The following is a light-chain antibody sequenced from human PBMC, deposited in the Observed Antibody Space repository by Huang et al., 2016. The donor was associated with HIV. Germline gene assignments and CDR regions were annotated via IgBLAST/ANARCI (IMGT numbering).Light chain of an antibody. J-gene: IGKJ1*01. V-gene: IGKV3-15*01. CDR2: GAS. CDR1: QSGSSN. CDR3: QQYNNWPPWT. Sequence: EIVMTQSPATLSVSPGERATLSCRASQSGSSNLAWYQQKPGQAPRLLIYGASTRATVIPARFSGSGSGREFTLTISSLQSEDFAVYYCQQYNNWPPWTFGQGTKLEIK.